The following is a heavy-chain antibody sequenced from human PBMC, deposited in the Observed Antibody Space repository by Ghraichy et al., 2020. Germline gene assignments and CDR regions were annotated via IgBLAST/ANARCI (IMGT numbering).Heavy chain of an antibody. CDR3: AGRGSSGWYSLDY. CDR2: ISYDGSNK. J-gene: IGHJ4*02. CDR1: GFTFSDYG. D-gene: IGHD6-19*01. V-gene: IGHV3-30*03. Sequence: GESLNISCAASGFTFSDYGMQWVRQAPGKGLEWVAVISYDGSNKYYADSVKGQFTISRDNSKNTLYLQMSSLRAEDTAVYYCAGRGSSGWYSLDYWGQGTLVTVSS.